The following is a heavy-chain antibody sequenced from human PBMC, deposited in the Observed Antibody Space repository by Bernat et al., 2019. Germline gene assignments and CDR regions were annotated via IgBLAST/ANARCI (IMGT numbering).Heavy chain of an antibody. V-gene: IGHV3-73*01. Sequence: EVQLVESGGGLVQPGGSLKLSCAASGFTFSGSGMHWVRQASGKGLEWVGRIRSRAHSYATGYAASVRGRFTITRDDSKNTAYLQMNSLKIEDTAVYYCSRRYCSGGICFSDYWGQGTLVTVSS. J-gene: IGHJ4*02. D-gene: IGHD2-15*01. CDR2: IRSRAHSYAT. CDR3: SRRYCSGGICFSDY. CDR1: GFTFSGSG.